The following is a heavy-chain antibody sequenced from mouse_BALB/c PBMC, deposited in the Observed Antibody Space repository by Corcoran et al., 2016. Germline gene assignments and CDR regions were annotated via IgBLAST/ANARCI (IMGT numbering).Heavy chain of an antibody. CDR3: ANCDWDFDV. J-gene: IGHJ1*01. Sequence: EVQLQQSGGELVTPGASVKLSCTAYGFNSKGTYRHWWTQRPDQGLEWIGRIDPANGNTKYDPKFQGKATITADTSSNTAYLQLSSLTSEDTAVYYCANCDWDFDVWGAGTTVTVSS. CDR2: IDPANGNT. CDR1: GFNSKGTY. V-gene: IGHV14-3*02.